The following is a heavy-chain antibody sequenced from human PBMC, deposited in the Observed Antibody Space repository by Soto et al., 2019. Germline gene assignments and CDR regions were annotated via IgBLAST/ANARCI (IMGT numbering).Heavy chain of an antibody. J-gene: IGHJ4*01. CDR2: IWFDGSSK. CDR3: ARDRVVRGSGPTYFDY. V-gene: IGHV3-33*01. CDR1: GFTFGDSG. D-gene: IGHD3-10*01. Sequence: GGSQRLSCAASGFTFGDSGVHWVRQAQGKGLEWVAVIWFDGSSKYYADSVQGRFTVSRDNSKNMLYLQMNSLRAEDTAVYFCARDRVVRGSGPTYFDYWGQGTLVTVSS.